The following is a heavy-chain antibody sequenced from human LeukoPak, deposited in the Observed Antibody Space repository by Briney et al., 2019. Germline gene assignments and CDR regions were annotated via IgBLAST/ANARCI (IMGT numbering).Heavy chain of an antibody. CDR1: GGSISSSSYY. V-gene: IGHV4-39*01. CDR2: IYYSGST. Sequence: KPSETLSLTCTVSGGSISSSSYYCGWIRQPPGKGLEWIGSIYYSGSTYYNPSLKSRVTISVDTSKNQFSLKLSSVTAADTAVYYCASTHTYYYDSRSYEYFQHWGQGTLVTVSS. J-gene: IGHJ1*01. CDR3: ASTHTYYYDSRSYEYFQH. D-gene: IGHD3-22*01.